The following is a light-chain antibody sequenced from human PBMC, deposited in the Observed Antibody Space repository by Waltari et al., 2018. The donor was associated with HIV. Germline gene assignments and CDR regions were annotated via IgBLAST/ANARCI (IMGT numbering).Light chain of an antibody. CDR3: CSYAGSSTLV. CDR2: EVS. CDR1: SSDVGSYNL. Sequence: QSALTQPASVSGSPGPSITIPCTGTSSDVGSYNLVPWYQQHPGKAPKLMIYEVSKRPSGVSNRFSGSKSGNTASLTISGLQAEDEADYYCCSYAGSSTLVFGGGTKLTVL. V-gene: IGLV2-23*02. J-gene: IGLJ2*01.